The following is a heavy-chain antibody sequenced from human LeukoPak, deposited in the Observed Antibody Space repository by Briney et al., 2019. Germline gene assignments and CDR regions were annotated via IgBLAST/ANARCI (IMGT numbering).Heavy chain of an antibody. V-gene: IGHV4-4*07. J-gene: IGHJ5*02. CDR3: AKGPMVRGDNCFDP. CDR1: GGSISSNY. Sequence: SETLSLTCTVSGGSISSNYWSWIRQPAGKGLEWIGRIYTSGRTDYNPSLKSRVTMTVDTSKNQFSLKLSSVTAADTAVYYCAKGPMVRGDNCFDPWGQGILVTVSS. CDR2: IYTSGRT. D-gene: IGHD3-10*01.